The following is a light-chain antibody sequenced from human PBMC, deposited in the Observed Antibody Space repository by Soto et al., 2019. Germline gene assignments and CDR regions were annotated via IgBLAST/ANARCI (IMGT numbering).Light chain of an antibody. Sequence: EIVLTQSPVTLSLSPGEGATLSCRASQTVSKNYLAWYHQKPGQAPRLLIYGTSSRATGIPDRFSGSGSGTDFTLTISRLEPEDFAVYFCQRYGSSPLITFGQGTRLEIK. CDR3: QRYGSSPLIT. V-gene: IGKV3-20*01. J-gene: IGKJ5*01. CDR2: GTS. CDR1: QTVSKNY.